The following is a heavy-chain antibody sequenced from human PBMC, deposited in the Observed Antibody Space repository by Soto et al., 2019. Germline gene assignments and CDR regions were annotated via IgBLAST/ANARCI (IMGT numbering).Heavy chain of an antibody. J-gene: IGHJ5*01. Sequence: QVQLQESGPGLVKPSQTLSLTCTVSGGSISSGDYYWSWIRQPPGQGLEWIGYIYYSGSTSYNPPLTGRVTISVVTAKNHFSLKLSSGTAADTAVDYWDREPALGRGWFDHWGRGTLVTVSS. CDR2: IYYSGST. CDR3: DREPALGRGWFDH. D-gene: IGHD3-10*01. V-gene: IGHV4-30-4*01. CDR1: GGSISSGDYY.